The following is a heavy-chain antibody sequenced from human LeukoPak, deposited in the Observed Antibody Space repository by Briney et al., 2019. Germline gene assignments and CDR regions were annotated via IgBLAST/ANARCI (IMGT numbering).Heavy chain of an antibody. V-gene: IGHV3-48*03. Sequence: GGSLRLSCAASGFTFSSYEMNWVRQAPGKGLEWVSYISSSGSTIYYADSVKGRFTISRDNAKNSLYLQINSLRAEDTAVYYCAKAGRFGRGVFEYWGHGTLVTVSS. CDR2: ISSSGSTI. J-gene: IGHJ4*01. CDR3: AKAGRFGRGVFEY. CDR1: GFTFSSYE. D-gene: IGHD3-16*01.